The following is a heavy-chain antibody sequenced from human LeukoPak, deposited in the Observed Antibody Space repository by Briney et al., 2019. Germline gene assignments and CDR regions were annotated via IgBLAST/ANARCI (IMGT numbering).Heavy chain of an antibody. J-gene: IGHJ4*02. V-gene: IGHV3-7*01. CDR1: GFTFHDYW. D-gene: IGHD1-7*01. CDR3: ARDAHHETTDG. CDR2: IKTDGSVK. Sequence: GGSLRLSCAASGFTFHDYWMTWVRQAPGKGLEWVALIKTDGSVKEYVDSVKGRFTISRDNARNSLYLQMNSLRVEDTAVYFCARDAHHETTDGGGQGTLVTVS.